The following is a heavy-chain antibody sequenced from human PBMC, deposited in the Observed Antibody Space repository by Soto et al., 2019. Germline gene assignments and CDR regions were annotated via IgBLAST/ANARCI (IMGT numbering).Heavy chain of an antibody. V-gene: IGHV3-21*01. Sequence: PGGSLRLSCAASGFTFSTYSMNWVRQAPGTGLEWVSYLSSTSTYISYAASLKGRFTISRDNTKNSLYRQRNRLRGDDTAVCSCARENAGDTSESAFEHWGQGALVTVS. J-gene: IGHJ5*02. CDR3: ARENAGDTSESAFEH. CDR2: LSSTSTYI. D-gene: IGHD6-25*01. CDR1: GFTFSTYS.